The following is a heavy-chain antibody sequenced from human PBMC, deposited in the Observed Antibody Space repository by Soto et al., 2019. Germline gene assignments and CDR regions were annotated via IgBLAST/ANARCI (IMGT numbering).Heavy chain of an antibody. J-gene: IGHJ4*02. CDR1: GFTFSNYG. V-gene: IGHV3-30*18. Sequence: GGSLRLSCAGSGFTFSNYGLHWVRQAPGKGLELVAVISYDGSHKYYADSVKGRFTISRDNSNNMLYLQMDSLRAEDTAVYYCAKDGAPRYCSRSSCHPAGAYWGQGTLVTVSS. CDR3: AKDGAPRYCSRSSCHPAGAY. D-gene: IGHD2-15*01. CDR2: ISYDGSHK.